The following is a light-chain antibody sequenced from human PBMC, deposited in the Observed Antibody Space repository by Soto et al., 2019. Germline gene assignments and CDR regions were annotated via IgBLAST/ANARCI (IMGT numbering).Light chain of an antibody. CDR3: ETWDSNTRV. J-gene: IGLJ3*02. V-gene: IGLV4-60*02. Sequence: QSVLTQSSSASASLGSSVKLTCTLSSGHSSYIIAWHQQQPGKAPRYLMKLESSGSYNKGSGVPDRFSGSSSGADRYLTISNLQFEDEADYYCETWDSNTRVFGGGTTLTVL. CDR2: LESSGSY. CDR1: SGHSSYI.